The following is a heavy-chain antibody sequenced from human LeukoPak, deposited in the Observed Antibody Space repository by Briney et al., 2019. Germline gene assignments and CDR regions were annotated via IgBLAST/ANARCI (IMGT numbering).Heavy chain of an antibody. CDR3: ARTGGPQLWLT. D-gene: IGHD5-18*01. J-gene: IGHJ5*02. V-gene: IGHV3-53*01. Sequence: GGSLRLSCAASGFNFNVKYMSWVRQAPGKGLEWVSVIFSGGSSFYADSVKGRFTISRDNAKNSLYLQMNSLRAEDTAVYYCARTGGPQLWLTWGQGTLVTVSS. CDR2: IFSGGSS. CDR1: GFNFNVKY.